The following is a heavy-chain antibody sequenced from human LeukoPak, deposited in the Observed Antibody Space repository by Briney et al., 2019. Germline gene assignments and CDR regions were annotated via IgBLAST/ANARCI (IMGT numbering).Heavy chain of an antibody. CDR1: GGSISSYY. CDR2: IYTSGST. Sequence: SETLSLTCTVSGGSISSYYWSWIRQPAGKGLEWIGRIYTSGSTNYNPSLKSRVTMSVDTSKNQFSLKLSSVTAADTAVYYCARDKPFHVVVIATASAFDIWGQGQWSPSLQ. J-gene: IGHJ3*02. D-gene: IGHD2-21*01. V-gene: IGHV4-4*07. CDR3: ARDKPFHVVVIATASAFDI.